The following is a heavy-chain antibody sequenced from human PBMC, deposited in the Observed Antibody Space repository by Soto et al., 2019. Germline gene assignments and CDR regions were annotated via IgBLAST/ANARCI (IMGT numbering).Heavy chain of an antibody. D-gene: IGHD3-3*01. CDR1: GFTFSDYV. CDR2: ISDGGERT. J-gene: IGHJ6*02. V-gene: IGHV3-23*01. CDR3: ARDRSTDFGLDV. Sequence: EVLLLESGGDSVQPGGSLRLSCIGSGFTFSDYVMSWVRQVTGKGLEWVSSISDGGERTDYRDSVRGRFTISRNNAMFTLHLQMNSLRVDDTATYFCARDRSTDFGLDVWGQGTTVTVSS.